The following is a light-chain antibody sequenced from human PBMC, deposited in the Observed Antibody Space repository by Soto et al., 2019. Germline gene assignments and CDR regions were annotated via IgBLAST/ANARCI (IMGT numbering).Light chain of an antibody. Sequence: QSALTQPASVSGSPGQSITISCTGTNSDIGGYNYVSWYQQHPGKAPKLMIYDVSNRPSGVSNRFSGSKSGNTASLTISGLQAEDEADYYCSSYTSSSTLYVVFGGGTKL. CDR2: DVS. CDR1: NSDIGGYNY. J-gene: IGLJ2*01. CDR3: SSYTSSSTLYVV. V-gene: IGLV2-14*01.